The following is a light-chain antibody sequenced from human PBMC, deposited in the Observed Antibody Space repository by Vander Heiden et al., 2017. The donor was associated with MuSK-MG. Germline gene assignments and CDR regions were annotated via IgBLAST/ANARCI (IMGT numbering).Light chain of an antibody. CDR3: QQDNNWPLT. V-gene: IGKV3-15*01. Sequence: EIVMTQSPATLSVSLGEWATLSCRASQNVNSNLAWYQQKPGQAPRLVIYGASTRATGIPARFSGSGSGTEFTLTISSLQSEDFAVYSCQQDNNWPLTFGGGTKVDIK. J-gene: IGKJ4*01. CDR2: GAS. CDR1: QNVNSN.